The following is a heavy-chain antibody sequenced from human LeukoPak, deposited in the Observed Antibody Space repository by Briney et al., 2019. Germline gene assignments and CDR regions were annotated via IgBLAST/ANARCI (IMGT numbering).Heavy chain of an antibody. Sequence: SETLSLTCTVSGGSISSYYWSWIRQPPGKGLEWIGYIYYSGSTNYNPSLKSRVTISVDTSKNQFSLKLSSVTAADTAVYYCARHIADYGSGDYYFDYWGQGTLVTVSS. CDR1: GGSISSYY. CDR2: IYYSGST. CDR3: ARHIADYGSGDYYFDY. D-gene: IGHD3-10*01. V-gene: IGHV4-59*08. J-gene: IGHJ4*02.